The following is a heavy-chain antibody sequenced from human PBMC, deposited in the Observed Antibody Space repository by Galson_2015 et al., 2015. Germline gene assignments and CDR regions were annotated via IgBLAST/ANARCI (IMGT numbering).Heavy chain of an antibody. J-gene: IGHJ4*02. CDR1: GYTFTSYD. CDR2: MKPNNGNT. D-gene: IGHD6-19*01. CDR3: ARGNSGPVYFDP. Sequence: SVKVSCKASGYTFTSYDLSWVRQAPGQGLEWMGWMKPNNGNTEYAQKFQGRVTMTRNTAITTAYMELSSLRSEDTAVYYCARGNSGPVYFDPWGQGTLVTVSS. V-gene: IGHV1-8*01.